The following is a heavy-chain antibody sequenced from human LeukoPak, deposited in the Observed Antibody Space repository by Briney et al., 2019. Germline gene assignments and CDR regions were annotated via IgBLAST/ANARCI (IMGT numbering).Heavy chain of an antibody. J-gene: IGHJ6*02. D-gene: IGHD3-22*01. V-gene: IGHV3-33*01. Sequence: GGSLRLSCAASGFTFSSYGMHWVRQAPGKGLEWVAVIWYDGSNKYYADSVKGRFTISRDNSMNTLYLQMNSLRAEDTAVYYCARDDLYDSSGYYSNAYYGMDVWGQGTTVTVSS. CDR3: ARDDLYDSSGYYSNAYYGMDV. CDR2: IWYDGSNK. CDR1: GFTFSSYG.